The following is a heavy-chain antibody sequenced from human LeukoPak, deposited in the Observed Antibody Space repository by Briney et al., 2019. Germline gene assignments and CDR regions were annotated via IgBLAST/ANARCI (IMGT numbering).Heavy chain of an antibody. D-gene: IGHD2-21*02. CDR2: ISGNDGTT. CDR1: GFTFSSYA. J-gene: IGHJ4*02. Sequence: GGSLRLSCAASGFTFSSYAMNWVRQAPGKGLERVSTISGNDGTTYYADSVKGRFTVSRDNSKNTLYLQMNSLRAEDTAVYYCVKARLAYCGGDCYPVVYWGQRNLVTVSS. V-gene: IGHV3-23*01. CDR3: VKARLAYCGGDCYPVVY.